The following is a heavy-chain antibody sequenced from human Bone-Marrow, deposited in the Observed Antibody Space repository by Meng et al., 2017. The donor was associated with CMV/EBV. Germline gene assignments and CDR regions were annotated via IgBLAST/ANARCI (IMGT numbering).Heavy chain of an antibody. CDR2: ISYDGSNK. CDR3: ARDRASSSWFLYNWFDP. V-gene: IGHV3-30-3*01. Sequence: LTFSSYAMHWGRQAPGQGLEWVAVISYDGSNKYYADSVKGRFTISRDNSKNTLYLQMNSLRAEDTAVYYCARDRASSSWFLYNWFDPWGQGTLVTVSS. D-gene: IGHD6-13*01. CDR1: LTFSSYA. J-gene: IGHJ5*02.